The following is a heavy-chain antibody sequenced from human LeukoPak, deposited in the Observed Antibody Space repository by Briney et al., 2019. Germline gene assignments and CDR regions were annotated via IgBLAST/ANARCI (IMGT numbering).Heavy chain of an antibody. CDR1: GFTFSSYG. CDR2: IKQDGSEK. V-gene: IGHV3-7*01. J-gene: IGHJ4*02. D-gene: IGHD3-10*01. Sequence: GGSLRLSCAASGFTFSSYGMSWVRQAPGEGLEWVANIKQDGSEKYYVDSVKGRFTISRDNAKNSLYLQMNSLRAEDTAVYYCARDVGFGGYSRGIFDYWGQGTLVTVSS. CDR3: ARDVGFGGYSRGIFDY.